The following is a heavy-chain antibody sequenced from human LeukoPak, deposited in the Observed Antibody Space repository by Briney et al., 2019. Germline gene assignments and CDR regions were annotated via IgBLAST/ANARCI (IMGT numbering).Heavy chain of an antibody. V-gene: IGHV7-4-1*02. D-gene: IGHD1-26*01. CDR2: INTNTGRP. CDR3: ATDEGWELLPPSWIYMDV. J-gene: IGHJ6*03. CDR1: GYTFTNYA. Sequence: ASVKVSCKASGYTFTNYAMNWVRQAPGQGLEWMGWINTNTGRPTYAQGFTGRFVFSLDTSVSTAYLQISSLKAEDTAVYYCATDEGWELLPPSWIYMDVWGKGTTVTVSS.